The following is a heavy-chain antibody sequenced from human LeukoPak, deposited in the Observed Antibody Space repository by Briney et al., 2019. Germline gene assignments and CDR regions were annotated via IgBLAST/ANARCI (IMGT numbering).Heavy chain of an antibody. D-gene: IGHD5-12*01. CDR2: ISSSSRYI. J-gene: IGHJ6*02. V-gene: IGHV3-21*01. Sequence: PGGSLRLSCVASGFSFNTYSMNWVRQAPGKGLEWVSSISSSSRYIFYPESLKGRLTISRDNAKKSLYLQISSLTDGDTAIYYCARARGYDSGVFGMDVWGQGTAVTVSS. CDR1: GFSFNTYS. CDR3: ARARGYDSGVFGMDV.